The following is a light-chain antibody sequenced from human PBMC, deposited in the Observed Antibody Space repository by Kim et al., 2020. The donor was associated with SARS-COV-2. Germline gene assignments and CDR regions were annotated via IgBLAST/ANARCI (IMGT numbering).Light chain of an antibody. J-gene: IGLJ2*01. Sequence: GQSVTISCTVTSSDVGGFNYVSWYQQHPGKAPKLMIYEVTKRPSGVPDRFSGSKSGNTASLTVSGLQAEDEAEYYCSSYAGSYNLVFGGGTQLTVL. CDR2: EVT. V-gene: IGLV2-8*01. CDR1: SSDVGGFNY. CDR3: SSYAGSYNLV.